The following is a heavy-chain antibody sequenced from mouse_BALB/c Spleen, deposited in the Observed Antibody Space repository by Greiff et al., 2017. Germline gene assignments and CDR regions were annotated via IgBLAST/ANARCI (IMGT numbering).Heavy chain of an antibody. CDR2: ISNGGGST. Sequence: EVKVVESGGGLVQPGGSLKLSCAASGFTFSSYTMSWVRQTPEKRLEWVAYISNGGGSTYYTDTVKGRFTISRDNAKNTLYLQMSSLKSEDTAMYYCARRRDGYHYAMDYWGQGTSVTVSS. J-gene: IGHJ4*01. D-gene: IGHD2-3*01. V-gene: IGHV5-12-2*01. CDR1: GFTFSSYT. CDR3: ARRRDGYHYAMDY.